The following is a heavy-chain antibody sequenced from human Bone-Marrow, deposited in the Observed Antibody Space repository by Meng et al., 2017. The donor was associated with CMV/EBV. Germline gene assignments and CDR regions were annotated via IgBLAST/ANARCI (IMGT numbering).Heavy chain of an antibody. CDR1: AFAFKTSS. Sequence: ASAFAFKTSSMNWVRQAPGKGLEWVSSISANSDTVFYADSLKGRFTISRDNAKNSLYLQMNSLRVEDTAIYYCARDPNLRDRGWLDPWGQGTLVTVSS. D-gene: IGHD5-24*01. CDR2: ISANSDTV. J-gene: IGHJ5*02. V-gene: IGHV3-21*01. CDR3: ARDPNLRDRGWLDP.